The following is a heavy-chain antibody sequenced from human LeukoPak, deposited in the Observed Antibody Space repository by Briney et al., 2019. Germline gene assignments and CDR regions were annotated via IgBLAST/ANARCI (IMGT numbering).Heavy chain of an antibody. CDR3: AKVGLRLGGDY. CDR1: GFVSSSYA. V-gene: IGHV3-23*01. J-gene: IGHJ4*02. D-gene: IGHD4-17*01. CDR2: LSDSGGKT. Sequence: AGGSLRLSCAASGFVSSSYAMSWVRQAPGKGLEWVSTLSDSGGKTYYADSVKGRFTISRDNSKNTLYLQMNSLRAEDTAVYYCAKVGLRLGGDYWGQGTLVTVSS.